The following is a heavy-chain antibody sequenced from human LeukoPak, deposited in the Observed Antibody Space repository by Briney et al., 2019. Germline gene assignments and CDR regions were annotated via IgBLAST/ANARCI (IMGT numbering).Heavy chain of an antibody. CDR1: GFTFSSYA. CDR2: TYYSGST. D-gene: IGHD1-26*01. Sequence: NPGGSLRLSCAASGFTFSSYAMSWVRQAPGKGLGWIGSTYYSGSTYYNPSLKSRVTISVDTSRTPFSLKLSSVTAADTAVYYCARPRGSYFDFDYWGQGTLVTVSP. J-gene: IGHJ4*02. V-gene: IGHV4-39*01. CDR3: ARPRGSYFDFDY.